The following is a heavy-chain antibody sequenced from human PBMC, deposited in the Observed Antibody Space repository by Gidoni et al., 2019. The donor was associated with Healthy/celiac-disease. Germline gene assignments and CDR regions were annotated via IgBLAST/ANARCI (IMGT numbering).Heavy chain of an antibody. CDR1: GYTFTSYY. CDR3: ARSESIAAAGMAVDY. J-gene: IGHJ4*02. Sequence: QVQLVQSGAEVKKPGASVKVSCKASGYTFTSYYMHWVRQAPGQGLEWMGIINPSGGSTSYAQKFQGRVSMTRDTSTSTVYMELSSLRSEDTAVYYCARSESIAAAGMAVDYWGQGTLVTVSS. V-gene: IGHV1-46*01. CDR2: INPSGGST. D-gene: IGHD6-13*01.